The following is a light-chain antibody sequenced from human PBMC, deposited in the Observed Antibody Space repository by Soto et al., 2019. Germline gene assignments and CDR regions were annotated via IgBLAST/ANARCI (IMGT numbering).Light chain of an antibody. CDR3: QQRSNWPPWT. J-gene: IGKJ1*01. CDR2: DAT. CDR1: QSISNY. V-gene: IGKV3-11*01. Sequence: EIVLTQSPATLSLSPGERATLSCRASQSISNYLAWYQQKPGQPPRLLIYDATIRATGIPARFSGSGSGTDFTLTIGSLEPEDFAIYYCQQRSNWPPWTFGQGTKVDIK.